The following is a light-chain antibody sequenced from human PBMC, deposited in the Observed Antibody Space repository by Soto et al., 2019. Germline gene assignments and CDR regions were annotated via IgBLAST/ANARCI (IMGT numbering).Light chain of an antibody. J-gene: IGKJ4*01. CDR2: GAS. CDR1: QSISSS. CDR3: QQSYSAPLT. Sequence: DIQMSQSPSSLSASVGDRVTITCRASQSISSSLNWYQQKPGKAPKVLIFGASSLQSGVPSRFSGSGSGTDFTLTISSLQPEDFATYDCQQSYSAPLTFGGGTKVEIK. V-gene: IGKV1-39*01.